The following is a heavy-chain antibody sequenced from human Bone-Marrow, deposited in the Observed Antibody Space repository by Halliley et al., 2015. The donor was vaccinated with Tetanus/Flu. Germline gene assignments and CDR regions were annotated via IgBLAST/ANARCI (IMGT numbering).Heavy chain of an antibody. CDR3: ARGLATDV. Sequence: TLSLTCTVSGGSISSSNYYWGWIRQPPGKGLGWIGSISDSGSTYYNPSLKSRLTISVDTSKNQFSLKLSSVTAADTAVYYCARGLATDVWGQGTTVTVSS. CDR1: GGSISSSNYY. J-gene: IGHJ6*02. V-gene: IGHV4-39*01. CDR2: ISDSGST.